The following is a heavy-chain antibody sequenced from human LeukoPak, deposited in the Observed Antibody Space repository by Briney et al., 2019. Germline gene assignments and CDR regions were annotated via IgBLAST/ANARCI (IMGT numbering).Heavy chain of an antibody. D-gene: IGHD1-14*01. J-gene: IGHJ4*02. CDR2: ISFSGDST. V-gene: IGHV3-23*01. CDR3: AKRRESGIGSLYYFDY. Sequence: PGGSLRLSCAASGFTFSDYYMSWIRQAPGKGLEWVSAISFSGDSTYYRDSVKGRFTISRDNSKNTLYLQMNSLRAEDTAVYYCAKRRESGIGSLYYFDYWGQGTPVTVSS. CDR1: GFTFSDYY.